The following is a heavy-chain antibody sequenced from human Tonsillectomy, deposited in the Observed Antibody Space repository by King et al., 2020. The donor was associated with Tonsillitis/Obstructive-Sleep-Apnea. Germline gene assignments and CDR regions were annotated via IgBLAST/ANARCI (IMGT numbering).Heavy chain of an antibody. Sequence: LQLQESGPGLVKPSETLSLACTVSGGAITTTSHSWSWIRQSPGKGLEWIVSMFYNGRTSYNQSLKSRVAKSIDTSKNQFSLKLSSVTAADTAIYYCARQEAVSDAFDMWGQGTKVTVSS. CDR2: MFYNGRT. CDR1: GGAITTTSHS. D-gene: IGHD6-19*01. CDR3: ARQEAVSDAFDM. V-gene: IGHV4-39*01. J-gene: IGHJ3*02.